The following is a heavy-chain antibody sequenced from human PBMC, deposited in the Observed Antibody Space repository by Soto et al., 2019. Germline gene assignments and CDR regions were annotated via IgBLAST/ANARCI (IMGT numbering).Heavy chain of an antibody. J-gene: IGHJ4*02. V-gene: IGHV2-5*02. CDR1: GFSLSTSGVG. D-gene: IGHD5-18*01. Sequence: QITLKESGPTLVKPTQTLTLTCTFSGFSLSTSGVGVGWIRQPPGKALEWLALIYWDDDKRYSPSLKSRLTSTKDTSKNQVVLTMTNMDPVDTATYYGAHIVDTAMVLDYWGQGTLVTVSS. CDR3: AHIVDTAMVLDY. CDR2: IYWDDDK.